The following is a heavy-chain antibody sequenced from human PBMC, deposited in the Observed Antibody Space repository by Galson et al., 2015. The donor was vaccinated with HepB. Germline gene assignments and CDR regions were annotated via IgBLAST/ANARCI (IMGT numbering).Heavy chain of an antibody. D-gene: IGHD2-2*01. CDR1: GYTFTSYH. CDR3: ARDQSAGEVGYEPGWFDP. Sequence: SVKVSCKASGYTFTSYHMHWVRQAPGQGLEWMGIINPSGGSTSYAQKLQGRVTMTRDTSTSTVYMELSSLRSEDTAVYYCARDQSAGEVGYEPGWFDPWGQGTLVTVSS. CDR2: INPSGGST. V-gene: IGHV1-46*04. J-gene: IGHJ5*02.